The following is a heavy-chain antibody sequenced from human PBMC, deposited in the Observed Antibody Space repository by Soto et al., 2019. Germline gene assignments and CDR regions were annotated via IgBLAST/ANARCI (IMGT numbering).Heavy chain of an antibody. V-gene: IGHV1-18*04. CDR3: ARVVPGAVPWFDS. J-gene: IGHJ5*01. CDR1: GYTFTNYD. D-gene: IGHD3-16*02. Sequence: ASVKVSCKPSGYTFTNYDVTWVRQAPGRGLEWMGCITPYNGNTHYAPDLQGRITLATDTSTSTAYLDLTNLISDDTAMYYCARVVPGAVPWFDSWGQGTPVTVSS. CDR2: ITPYNGNT.